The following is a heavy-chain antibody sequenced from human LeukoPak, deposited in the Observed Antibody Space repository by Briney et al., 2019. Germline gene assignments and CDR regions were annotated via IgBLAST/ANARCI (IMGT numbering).Heavy chain of an antibody. J-gene: IGHJ4*02. D-gene: IGHD6-6*01. CDR3: ARTRYRSSFGY. CDR2: SYYSGST. Sequence: ASETLSLTCTVSGCSISSSGYYWGWIRQPPGKGLEWIVSSYYSGSTYYNPSLKSRGTIFVDTSKNQLPLKLSSETTADTAAYYCARTRYRSSFGYWGQGTLVTVSS. CDR1: GCSISSSGYY. V-gene: IGHV4-39*01.